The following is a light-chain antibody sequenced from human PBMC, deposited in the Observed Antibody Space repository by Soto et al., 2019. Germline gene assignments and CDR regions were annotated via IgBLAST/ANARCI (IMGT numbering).Light chain of an antibody. Sequence: AIRMTQSPSSFSASTGDRVTITCRASQGISSYLAWYQQKPGKAPKLLIYAASTLQSGVPSRLSGSGSGKDFTLTISCLHSEDFATYYCQQYYSYPLPFSGGTKVDIK. CDR1: QGISSY. CDR3: QQYYSYPLP. V-gene: IGKV1-8*01. J-gene: IGKJ4*01. CDR2: AAS.